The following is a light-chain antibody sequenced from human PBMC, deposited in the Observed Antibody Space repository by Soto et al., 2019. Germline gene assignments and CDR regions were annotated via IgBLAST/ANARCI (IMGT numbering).Light chain of an antibody. CDR3: QQYGSSPTSFT. CDR1: QSVSSSY. J-gene: IGKJ3*01. CDR2: GAS. Sequence: EIVLTQSPGTLSLSPGERATLSCRASQSVSSSYLAWYQQKPGQAPRLLIYGASSRATGNPDRFSGSGSGTDFTLTIIRLEPEDFAVYYCQQYGSSPTSFTFGPGTKVDIK. V-gene: IGKV3-20*01.